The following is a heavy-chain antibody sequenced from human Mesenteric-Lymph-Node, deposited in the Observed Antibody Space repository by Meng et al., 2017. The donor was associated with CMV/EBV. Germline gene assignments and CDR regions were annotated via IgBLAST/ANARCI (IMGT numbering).Heavy chain of an antibody. CDR3: ARDNVNPEGFDP. CDR2: INPNSGVS. CDR1: GYTFTDFY. J-gene: IGHJ5*02. Sequence: QVQLVQSRAEVGKPGASVVVSCKASGYTFTDFYIHWVRQAPGQGLEWMGRINPNSGVSNSAQNFQGRVTTTRDTSISTAYMELGRLTSDDTAVYYCARDNVNPEGFDPWGQGTLVTVSS. D-gene: IGHD2/OR15-2a*01. V-gene: IGHV1-2*06.